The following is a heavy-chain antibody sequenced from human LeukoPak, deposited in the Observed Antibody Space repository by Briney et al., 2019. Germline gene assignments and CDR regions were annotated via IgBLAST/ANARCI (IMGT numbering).Heavy chain of an antibody. CDR2: MYSGGST. V-gene: IGHV3-53*01. CDR3: ARLDLLDSSGLDH. D-gene: IGHD3-22*01. J-gene: IGHJ4*02. CDR1: GLTVSRHY. Sequence: GGSLRLSCAASGLTVSRHYMSWVRQAPGKGLEWVSVMYSGGSTFYAGSVKGRFTISRDSSKNTLYLQMNSLKIEDTAMYYCARLDLLDSSGLDHWGQGTLVTVSS.